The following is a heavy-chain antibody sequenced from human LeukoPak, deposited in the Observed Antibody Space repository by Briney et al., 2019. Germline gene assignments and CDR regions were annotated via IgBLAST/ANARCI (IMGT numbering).Heavy chain of an antibody. CDR2: FDPEDGET. D-gene: IGHD5-12*01. CDR1: GYTLTELS. Sequence: ASVKVSCKVSGYTLTELSMHWVRQAPGKGLEWMGGFDPEDGETIYAQKFQGRVTMTEDTSTDTAYMELSSLRSEDTAVYYCATDQGYGLGSNWFDPWGQGTLVTVSS. V-gene: IGHV1-24*01. J-gene: IGHJ5*02. CDR3: ATDQGYGLGSNWFDP.